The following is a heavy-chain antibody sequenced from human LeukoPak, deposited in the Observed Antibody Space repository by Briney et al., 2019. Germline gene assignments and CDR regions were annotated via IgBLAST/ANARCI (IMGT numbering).Heavy chain of an antibody. Sequence: PGRSLRLSCAASGFTFSSYSMNWVRQAPGKGLEWVSSISSSSSYIYYADSVKGRFTISRDNAKNSLYLQMNSLRAEDTAVYYCARGEIVGATQDAFDIWGQGTMVTVSS. CDR3: ARGEIVGATQDAFDI. V-gene: IGHV3-21*01. CDR2: ISSSSSYI. J-gene: IGHJ3*02. CDR1: GFTFSSYS. D-gene: IGHD1-26*01.